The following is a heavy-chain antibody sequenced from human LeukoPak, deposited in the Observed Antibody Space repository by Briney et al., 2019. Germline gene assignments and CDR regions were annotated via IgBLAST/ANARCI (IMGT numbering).Heavy chain of an antibody. CDR2: IIPILGIA. V-gene: IGHV1-69*04. CDR3: AGSTYDYVWGSYRLQAFDI. Sequence: SVKVSCKASGGTFSSYAISWVRQAPGQGLEWMGRIIPILGIANYAQKLQGRVTMTTDTSTSTAYMELRSLRSDDTAVYYCAGSTYDYVWGSYRLQAFDIWGQGTMVTVSS. CDR1: GGTFSSYA. D-gene: IGHD3-16*02. J-gene: IGHJ3*02.